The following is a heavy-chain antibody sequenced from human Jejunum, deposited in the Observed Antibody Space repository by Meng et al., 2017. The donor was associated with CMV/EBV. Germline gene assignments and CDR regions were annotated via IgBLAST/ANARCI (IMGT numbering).Heavy chain of an antibody. Sequence: SSRNWWSWVRQPPGKGLEWVGEMSPTASSNYNPSLKSRVTMSLDRSRNQSSLRLSSVTAADTAVYYCARGLSTWTTSYEGTFNYWGQGILVTVSS. D-gene: IGHD2/OR15-2a*01. CDR2: MSPTASS. J-gene: IGHJ4*02. V-gene: IGHV4-4*02. CDR1: SSRNW. CDR3: ARGLSTWTTSYEGTFNY.